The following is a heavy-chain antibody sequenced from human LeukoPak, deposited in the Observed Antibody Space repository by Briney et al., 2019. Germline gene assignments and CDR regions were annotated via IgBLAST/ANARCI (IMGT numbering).Heavy chain of an antibody. D-gene: IGHD3-3*01. CDR3: ARAKTYYDFWSGYWRGYYYYGMDV. J-gene: IGHJ6*02. V-gene: IGHV1-8*01. CDR2: MNPNSGNT. Sequence: ASVKVSCTASGYTFTSYDINWVRQATGQGLEWMGWMNPNSGNTGYAQKFQGRVTMTRNTSISTAYMELSSLRSEDTAVYYCARAKTYYDFWSGYWRGYYYYGMDVWGQGTTVTVSS. CDR1: GYTFTSYD.